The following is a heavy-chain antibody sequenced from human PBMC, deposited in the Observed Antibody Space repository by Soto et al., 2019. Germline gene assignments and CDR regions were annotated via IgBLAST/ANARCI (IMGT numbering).Heavy chain of an antibody. CDR1: GGSMSKFY. Sequence: PXETLSLTCSVSGGSMSKFYWSWIRKTAGKGLEWMGRVYATGTSDYNPSLRSRIAMSVDISKKTFSLRLRSVTAADTGVYYCARDGSKTLRDCFDPWGQGILVTVSS. CDR2: VYATGTS. V-gene: IGHV4-4*07. CDR3: ARDGSKTLRDCFDP. D-gene: IGHD4-17*01. J-gene: IGHJ5*02.